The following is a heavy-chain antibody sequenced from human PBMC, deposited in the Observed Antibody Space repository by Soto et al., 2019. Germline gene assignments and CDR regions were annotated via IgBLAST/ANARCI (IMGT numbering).Heavy chain of an antibody. CDR2: INHSGST. CDR3: ARAQTIAARLFDY. D-gene: IGHD6-6*01. V-gene: IGHV4-34*01. J-gene: IGHJ4*02. Sequence: SETRSLTCAVYGGSFSGYYWSWIRQPPGKGLEWIGEINHSGSTNYNPSLKSRVTISVDTSKNQFSLKLSSVTAADTAVYYCARAQTIAARLFDYWGQGTLVTVSS. CDR1: GGSFSGYY.